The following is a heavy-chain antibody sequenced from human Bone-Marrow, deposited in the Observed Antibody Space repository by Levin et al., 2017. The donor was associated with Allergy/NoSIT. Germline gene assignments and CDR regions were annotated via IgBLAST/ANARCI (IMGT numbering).Heavy chain of an antibody. D-gene: IGHD1-1*01. J-gene: IGHJ4*02. CDR1: GGSISTYY. V-gene: IGHV4-59*01. CDR2: VYYSGST. Sequence: SQTLSLTCTVSGGSISTYYWSWIRQSPGKGLEWIGYVYYSGSTNYNPSLKSRVTISVDTSKNQFSLKLSSLTAADTAVYYCARSLVEPGWNDIPFEYWGQGILVTVSS. CDR3: ARSLVEPGWNDIPFEY.